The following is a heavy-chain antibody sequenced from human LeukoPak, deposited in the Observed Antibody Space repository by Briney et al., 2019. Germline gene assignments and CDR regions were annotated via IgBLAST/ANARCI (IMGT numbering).Heavy chain of an antibody. Sequence: GGSLRLSCAASGFSFSNYAMSWVRQAPGKGLEWVSAISGSGGNTYNADSVKGRFTISRDNSKNTLYLQMNSLRAEDTAVYSCAKDREVLRSLEWFFDYWGQGTLVTVSS. CDR1: GFSFSNYA. J-gene: IGHJ4*02. CDR2: ISGSGGNT. D-gene: IGHD3-3*01. CDR3: AKDREVLRSLEWFFDY. V-gene: IGHV3-23*01.